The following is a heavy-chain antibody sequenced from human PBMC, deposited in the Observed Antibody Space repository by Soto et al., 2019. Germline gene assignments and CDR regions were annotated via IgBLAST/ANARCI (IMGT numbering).Heavy chain of an antibody. CDR2: INSDGSDT. D-gene: IGHD5-12*01. Sequence: EVQLVESGGGLVQPGGSLRLSCAASGFTFSRYWMHWVRQAPGKGLVWVSRINSDGSDTGYADSVKGRFTISRDNAKNTLYLHMSSLRAEDTAVYYCASEGFGYSYTYWGQGTLVSVSS. CDR1: GFTFSRYW. V-gene: IGHV3-74*01. CDR3: ASEGFGYSYTY. J-gene: IGHJ4*02.